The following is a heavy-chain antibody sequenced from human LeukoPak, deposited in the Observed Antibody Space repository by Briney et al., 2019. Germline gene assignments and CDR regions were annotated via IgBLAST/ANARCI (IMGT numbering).Heavy chain of an antibody. D-gene: IGHD4-17*01. CDR2: ISSSSSYI. V-gene: IGHV3-21*04. CDR3: ARDYYGDSYFDY. J-gene: IGHJ4*02. Sequence: GGSLRLSCAASEFTFSNYSMNWVRQAPGKGLEWVSSISSSSSYIYYADSVKGRFTISRDNAKNSLYLQMNSLRAEDTAFYYCARDYYGDSYFDYWGQGTVVIVSS. CDR1: EFTFSNYS.